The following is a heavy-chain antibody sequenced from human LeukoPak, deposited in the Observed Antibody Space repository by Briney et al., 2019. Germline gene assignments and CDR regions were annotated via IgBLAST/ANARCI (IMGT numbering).Heavy chain of an antibody. CDR3: ARWYTYYYYYMDV. D-gene: IGHD1-1*01. CDR2: ISSSSSTI. Sequence: GGSLRLSCAASGFTFSSYSMNWVRQAPGKGLEWVSYISSSSSTIYYADSVKGRFTISRDNAKNSLYLQMNSLRAEDTAVYYCARWYTYYYYYMDVWGKGTTVTVSS. V-gene: IGHV3-48*04. CDR1: GFTFSSYS. J-gene: IGHJ6*03.